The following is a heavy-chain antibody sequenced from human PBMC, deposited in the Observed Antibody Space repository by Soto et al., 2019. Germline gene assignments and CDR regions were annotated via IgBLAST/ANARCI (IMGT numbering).Heavy chain of an antibody. V-gene: IGHV3-30*03. J-gene: IGHJ2*01. CDR1: GFTFSSFG. CDR2: ILYDGSNK. D-gene: IGHD4-17*01. CDR3: AREGADCGDYWYFDL. Sequence: QVQLVESGGGVVQPGRSLRLSCAASGFTFSSFGMHWVRQAPGKGLEWVAVILYDGSNKYYADSVKGRFTISRDNSKNTLYLQMNSLRAEDTAVYYCAREGADCGDYWYFDLWGRGTLVTVSS.